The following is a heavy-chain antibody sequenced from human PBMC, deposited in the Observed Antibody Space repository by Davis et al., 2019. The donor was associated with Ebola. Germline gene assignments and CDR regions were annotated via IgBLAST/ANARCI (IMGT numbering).Heavy chain of an antibody. D-gene: IGHD2/OR15-2a*01. CDR2: INQDGNTQ. CDR3: ATTSRSMPHDY. V-gene: IGHV3-7*03. CDR1: GFTLSGYD. Sequence: GESLKISCAASGFTLSGYDMNWVRQAPGKGLQWVANINQDGNTQQYVDSLKGRFTISRDNGKNSLYLQLNSLRAEDTAVYYCATTSRSMPHDYWGQGTLVTVSS. J-gene: IGHJ4*02.